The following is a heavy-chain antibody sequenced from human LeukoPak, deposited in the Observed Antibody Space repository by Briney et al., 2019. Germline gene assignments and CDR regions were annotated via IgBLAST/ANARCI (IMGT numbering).Heavy chain of an antibody. V-gene: IGHV3-23*01. CDR3: ARDRGYSSSWYERGQNEFDY. CDR2: ISGSGGST. D-gene: IGHD6-13*01. CDR1: GFTFSSYA. Sequence: HPGGSLRLSCAASGFTFSSYAMSWVRQAPGKGLEWVSAISGSGGSTYYADSVKGRFTISRDNAKNSLYLQMNSLRAEDTAVYYCARDRGYSSSWYERGQNEFDYWGQGTLVTVSS. J-gene: IGHJ4*02.